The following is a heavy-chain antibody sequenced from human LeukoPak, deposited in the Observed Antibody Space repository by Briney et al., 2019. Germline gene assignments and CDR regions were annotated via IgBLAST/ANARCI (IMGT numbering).Heavy chain of an antibody. V-gene: IGHV1-18*01. CDR2: ISAYNGNA. Sequence: ASVKVSCKASGYTFTSYGISWVRQAPGQGLEWMGWISAYNGNANYAQKLQGRVTMTTDTSTSTAYMELRSLRSDDTAVYYCARDSNYARVFDYYYYYMDVWGKGTTVTVSS. CDR3: ARDSNYARVFDYYYYYMDV. D-gene: IGHD4-11*01. CDR1: GYTFTSYG. J-gene: IGHJ6*03.